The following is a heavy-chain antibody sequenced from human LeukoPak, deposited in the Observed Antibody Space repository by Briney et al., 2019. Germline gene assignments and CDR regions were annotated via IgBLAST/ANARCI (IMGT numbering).Heavy chain of an antibody. CDR1: GFTFSSYE. CDR2: IFGSGDTT. Sequence: GGSLRLSCAASGFTFSSYEMNWVRQAPGKGLEWVSIIFGSGDTTYYADSVKGRFTVSRDNSKNMLYLQMNNLRPEDTAIYYCAKRNTMVRGGPCFDYWGQGLLVTVSS. CDR3: AKRNTMVRGGPCFDY. D-gene: IGHD3-10*01. V-gene: IGHV3-23*01. J-gene: IGHJ4*02.